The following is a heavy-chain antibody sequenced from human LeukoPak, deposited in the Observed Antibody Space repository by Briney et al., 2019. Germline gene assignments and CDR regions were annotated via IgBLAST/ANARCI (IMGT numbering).Heavy chain of an antibody. CDR2: INPNRGGT. CDR3: SRGPHWDPHFDF. J-gene: IGHJ4*02. Sequence: VASVKVSCKASGFTFTAYYMHWVRQAPGQRREWMGWINPNRGGTNYAQNFQGRVIMTWDTSISTASMELSRLRSDDTAVYYCSRGPHWDPHFDFWGQGTLVTVSS. V-gene: IGHV1-2*02. D-gene: IGHD7-27*01. CDR1: GFTFTAYY.